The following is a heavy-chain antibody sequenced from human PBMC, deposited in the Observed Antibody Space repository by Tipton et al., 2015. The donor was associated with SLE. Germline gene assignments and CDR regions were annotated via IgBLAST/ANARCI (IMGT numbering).Heavy chain of an antibody. V-gene: IGHV3-30*04. CDR3: ARDGCGSCRRHFDY. J-gene: IGHJ4*02. CDR2: VSSDGSNK. D-gene: IGHD2-15*01. Sequence: SLRLSCAASGFNFNTYSMHWVRQAPGKGLEWVADVSSDGSNKNYADSVGGRFTISRDNSKTTLYLQMNSLRTEDTAMYFCARDGCGSCRRHFDYWGSGTLITVSS. CDR1: GFNFNTYS.